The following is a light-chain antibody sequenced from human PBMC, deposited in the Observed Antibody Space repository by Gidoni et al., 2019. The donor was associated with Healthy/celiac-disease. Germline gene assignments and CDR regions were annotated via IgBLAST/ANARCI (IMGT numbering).Light chain of an antibody. V-gene: IGLV6-57*01. J-gene: IGLJ2*01. CDR1: SGSIASNY. CDR3: QSYDSSNHVV. CDR2: EDN. Sequence: FTLTQPHSVSVSPGKTVTISCTRSSGSIASNYVQWYQQRPGSSPTTVIYEDNQRPSGVSDRFSGSIDSSSNSASLTISGLKTEDEADYYCQSYDSSNHVVFGGGTKLTVL.